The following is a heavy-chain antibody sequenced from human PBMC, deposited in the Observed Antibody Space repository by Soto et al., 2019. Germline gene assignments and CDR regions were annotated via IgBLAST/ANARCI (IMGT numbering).Heavy chain of an antibody. Sequence: QAQLVESGGGVVQPGRSLRLSCAASGFTFSSYGMHWVRQAPGKGLEWVAVISDDGSNEYYADSVKGRFTISRDNSKNTLYLQMNSLRAEDTAVYYCAKEIFAGMIYYYYGMDVW. D-gene: IGHD3-9*01. CDR3: AKEIFAGMIYYYYGMDV. CDR1: GFTFSSYG. V-gene: IGHV3-30*18. J-gene: IGHJ6*01. CDR2: ISDDGSNE.